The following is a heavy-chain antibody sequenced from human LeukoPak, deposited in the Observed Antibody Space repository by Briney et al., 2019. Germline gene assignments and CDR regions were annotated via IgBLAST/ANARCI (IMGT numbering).Heavy chain of an antibody. CDR3: AKASIAAAGGYFQH. D-gene: IGHD6-13*01. J-gene: IGHJ1*01. V-gene: IGHV3-30*18. CDR1: GFTFSSYG. Sequence: GRSLRLSCAASGFTFSSYGMHRVRQAPGKGLEWVALISYDGTNKYYGDSVKGRFTISRDKSESTLFLQMNSLRAEDTAVYYCAKASIAAAGGYFQHWGQGTLVTVSS. CDR2: ISYDGTNK.